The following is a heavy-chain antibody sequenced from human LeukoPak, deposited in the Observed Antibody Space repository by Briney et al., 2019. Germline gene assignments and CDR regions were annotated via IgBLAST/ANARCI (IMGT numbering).Heavy chain of an antibody. V-gene: IGHV3-23*01. Sequence: GGSLRLSCAASGLTFSNFAMRWVRQAPGTGLQWVSTITGYGATFYSDSVRGRFTIFRDTSMNTLFLQMNSLGAEDTAVYYCAKGAASGKVDWFDPWGQGTLVTVSS. D-gene: IGHD6-13*01. CDR3: AKGAASGKVDWFDP. CDR1: GLTFSNFA. CDR2: ITGYGAT. J-gene: IGHJ5*02.